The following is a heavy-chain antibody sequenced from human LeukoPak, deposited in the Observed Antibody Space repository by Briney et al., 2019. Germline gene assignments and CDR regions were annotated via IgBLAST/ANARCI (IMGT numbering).Heavy chain of an antibody. CDR1: GGSISSSSYY. Sequence: SETLSLTCTVSGGSISSSSYYWGWIRQPPGKGLEWIGNIYYSGSTYYNPSLKSRVTISVDTSKNQFSLKLSSVTAADTAVYYRVTRNWNYGHFDYWGQGTLVTVSS. CDR2: IYYSGST. D-gene: IGHD1-7*01. V-gene: IGHV4-39*01. J-gene: IGHJ4*02. CDR3: VTRNWNYGHFDY.